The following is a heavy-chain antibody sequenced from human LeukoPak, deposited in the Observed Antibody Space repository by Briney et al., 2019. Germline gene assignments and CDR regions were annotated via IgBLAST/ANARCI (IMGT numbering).Heavy chain of an antibody. D-gene: IGHD1-26*01. Sequence: SGGSLRLSCAASGFTFSNAWMSWVRQAPGKGLEWVGRIKSKTDGGTTDYAAPVKGRSTISRDDSKNTLYLQMNSLKTEDTAVYYCTHRYSGSYADAFDIWGQGTMVTVSS. CDR1: GFTFSNAW. J-gene: IGHJ3*02. CDR2: IKSKTDGGTT. CDR3: THRYSGSYADAFDI. V-gene: IGHV3-15*01.